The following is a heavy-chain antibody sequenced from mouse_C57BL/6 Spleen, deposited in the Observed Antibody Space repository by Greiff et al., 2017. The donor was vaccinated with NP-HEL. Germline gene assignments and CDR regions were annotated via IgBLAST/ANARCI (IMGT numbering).Heavy chain of an antibody. Sequence: QVQLQQPGAELVKPGASVKLSCKASGYTFTSYWMHWVKQRPGQGLEWIGEINPSNGRTNYTEKVKSKATLTVDKSSSTAYMQLSSPTSEDSAVYYCARVITRDYWGQGTTLTVSS. CDR2: INPSNGRT. CDR3: ARVITRDY. CDR1: GYTFTSYW. J-gene: IGHJ2*01. V-gene: IGHV1S81*02. D-gene: IGHD6-1*01.